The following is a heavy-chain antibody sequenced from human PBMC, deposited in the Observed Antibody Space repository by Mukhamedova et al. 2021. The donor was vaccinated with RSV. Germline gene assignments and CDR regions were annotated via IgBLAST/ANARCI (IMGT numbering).Heavy chain of an antibody. CDR3: LIVGGYYGMDV. V-gene: IGHV1-2*02. Sequence: YAQKFQGRVTMTRDTSISTAYMELSRLRSDDTAVYYCLIVGGYYGMDVWGQGTTVTVSS. D-gene: IGHD1-26*01. J-gene: IGHJ6*02.